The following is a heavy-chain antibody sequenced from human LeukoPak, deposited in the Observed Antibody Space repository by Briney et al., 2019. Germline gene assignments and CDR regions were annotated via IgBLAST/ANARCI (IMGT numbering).Heavy chain of an antibody. V-gene: IGHV3-33*01. D-gene: IGHD6-19*01. CDR1: GFTFSSYG. CDR3: ARGSDLYSSGWYWFDP. Sequence: GGSLRLSCAASGFTFSSYGMHWVRQAPGKGLEWVAVIWYDGSNKYYADSAKGRFTISRDNSKNTLYLQMNSLRAEDTAVYYCARGSDLYSSGWYWFDPWGQGTLVTVSS. CDR2: IWYDGSNK. J-gene: IGHJ5*02.